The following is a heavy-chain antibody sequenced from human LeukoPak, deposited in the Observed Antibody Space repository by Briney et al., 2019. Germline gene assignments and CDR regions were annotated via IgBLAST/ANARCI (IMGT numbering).Heavy chain of an antibody. CDR2: IYYSGST. CDR1: GGSLSRGGFY. V-gene: IGHV4-31*03. Sequence: SETLSLTRTVSGGSLSRGGFYLSWIRQHPREGLGWIGYIYYSGSTYYNPSLKSRVTISVDTSKNQFSLKLSPVTAADTAVYYCARAAAGRKTFDYWGQGTLVTVSS. D-gene: IGHD6-13*01. CDR3: ARAAAGRKTFDY. J-gene: IGHJ4*02.